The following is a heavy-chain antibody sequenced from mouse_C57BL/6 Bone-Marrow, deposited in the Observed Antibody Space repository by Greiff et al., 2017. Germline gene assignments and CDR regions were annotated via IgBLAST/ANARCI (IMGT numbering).Heavy chain of an antibody. CDR1: GYTFTSYW. CDR2: IDPSDSYT. V-gene: IGHV1-69*01. Sequence: QVQLQQPGAELVMPGASVKLSCKASGYTFTSYWMHWVKQRPGQGLEWIGEIDPSDSYTNYNKKFKGKSTLTVYKSSSTAYMQLSSLTSEDSAVYYCAREAITTVVVPYAMDYWGQGTSVTVSS. J-gene: IGHJ4*01. CDR3: AREAITTVVVPYAMDY. D-gene: IGHD1-1*01.